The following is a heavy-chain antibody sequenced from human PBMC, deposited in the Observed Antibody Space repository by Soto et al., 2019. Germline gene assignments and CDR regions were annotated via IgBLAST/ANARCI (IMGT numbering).Heavy chain of an antibody. Sequence: SETLSLTCTVSGGSISSYYWSWIRQPPGKGLEWIGYIYYSGSTNYNPSLKSRVPISVDTSKNQFSLKLSSVTPADTAVYYCARAGFEYDFWNGPWGSLAGGRSFGGEVYYMDVWGKGTTVTVSS. J-gene: IGHJ6*03. D-gene: IGHD3-3*01. V-gene: IGHV4-59*01. CDR3: ARAGFEYDFWNGPWGSLAGGRSFGGEVYYMDV. CDR1: GGSISSYY. CDR2: IYYSGST.